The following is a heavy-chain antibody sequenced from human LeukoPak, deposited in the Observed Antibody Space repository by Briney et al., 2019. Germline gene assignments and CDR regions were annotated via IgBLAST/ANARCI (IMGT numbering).Heavy chain of an antibody. D-gene: IGHD6-6*01. CDR3: AKQGPGIAARRELQH. CDR1: GFTFSSYA. V-gene: IGHV3-23*01. Sequence: GGSLRLSCAASGFTFSSYAMSWVRQAAGKGLEWVSAISGSGGSTYYADSVKGRFTISRDNSKNTLYLQMNSLRAEDTAVYYRAKQGPGIAARRELQHRGQGTLVTVSS. CDR2: ISGSGGST. J-gene: IGHJ1*01.